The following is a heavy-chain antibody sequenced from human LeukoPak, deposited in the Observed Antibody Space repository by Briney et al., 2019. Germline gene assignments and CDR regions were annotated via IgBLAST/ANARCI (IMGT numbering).Heavy chain of an antibody. D-gene: IGHD5-24*01. Sequence: SETLSLTCAVYGGSFSGYYWSWIRQPPGKGLEWIGEINHSGSTNYNPSLKSRVTISVNTSKNQFSLKLSSVTAADTAVYYCARGYNTYMDVWGKGTTVTVSS. CDR3: ARGYNTYMDV. J-gene: IGHJ6*03. CDR2: INHSGST. CDR1: GGSFSGYY. V-gene: IGHV4-34*01.